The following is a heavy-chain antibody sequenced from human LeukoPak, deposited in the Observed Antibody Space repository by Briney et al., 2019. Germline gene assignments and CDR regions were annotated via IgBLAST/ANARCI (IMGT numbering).Heavy chain of an antibody. Sequence: PSETLSLTCAVYGGSFSGYYWSWIRQPPGKGLEWIGEINHSGSTNYNPSLKSRVTISVDTSKNQFSLKLSSVTAADTAVYYCARRRWLLHWWFDPWGQGTLVTVSS. V-gene: IGHV4-34*01. CDR3: ARRRWLLHWWFDP. CDR2: INHSGST. J-gene: IGHJ5*02. D-gene: IGHD2-15*01. CDR1: GGSFSGYY.